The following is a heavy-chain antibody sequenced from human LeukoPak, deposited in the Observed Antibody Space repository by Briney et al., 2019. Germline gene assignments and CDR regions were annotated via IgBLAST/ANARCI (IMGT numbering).Heavy chain of an antibody. Sequence: PGGSLRLSCAASGFTFSSYSMNWVRQAPGKGLEWVSYISSSSSTIYYADSVKGRFTISRDNAKNSLYLQMNSLRAEDTAVYYCARDGTVTTKYYYYYMDVWGKGTTVTVSS. CDR3: ARDGTVTTKYYYYYMDV. J-gene: IGHJ6*03. V-gene: IGHV3-48*01. D-gene: IGHD4-11*01. CDR2: ISSSSSTI. CDR1: GFTFSSYS.